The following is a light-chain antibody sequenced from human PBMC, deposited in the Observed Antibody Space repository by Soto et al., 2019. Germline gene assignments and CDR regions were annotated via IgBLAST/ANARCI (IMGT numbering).Light chain of an antibody. Sequence: QSVLTQPPSASGSPGQSVTNSCTGTSSDVGGYNYVSWYQQHPGKAPKLMIYEVSKRPSGVPDRFSGSKSGNTASLTVSGLQAEDEADYYCSSYEVFGTGTKLTVL. V-gene: IGLV2-8*01. CDR2: EVS. CDR1: SSDVGGYNY. CDR3: SSYEV. J-gene: IGLJ1*01.